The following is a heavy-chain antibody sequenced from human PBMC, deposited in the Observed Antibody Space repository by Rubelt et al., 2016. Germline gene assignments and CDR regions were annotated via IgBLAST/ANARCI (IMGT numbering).Heavy chain of an antibody. J-gene: IGHJ3*02. CDR3: ARGHSGYDDGVAHVFDI. V-gene: IGHV4-34*01. D-gene: IGHD5-12*01. Sequence: QVQLQQWGARLLKPSEALSLTCAVFGGSFSGSYWTWIRQPPGKGLEWIGEIHPSGSTSHNPSLNSRVTIPADTSKNQFSLKLSSVTAADTAVYYCARGHSGYDDGVAHVFDIWGQGTMVTVSS. CDR2: IHPSGST. CDR1: GGSFSGSY.